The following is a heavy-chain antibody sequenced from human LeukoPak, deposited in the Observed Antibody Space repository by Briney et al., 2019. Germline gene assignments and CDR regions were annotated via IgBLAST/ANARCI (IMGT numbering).Heavy chain of an antibody. V-gene: IGHV4-39*01. CDR1: GGSISSSNYY. CDR2: INHSGST. Sequence: SETLSLTCTVSGGSISSSNYYWGWIRQPPGKGLEWVAEINHSGSTNYSPSLKSRVTISVDTSKNQFSLKLSSVTAADTAVYYCARHGYGDDVGNWFDPWGQGTLVSVSS. CDR3: ARHGYGDDVGNWFDP. J-gene: IGHJ5*02. D-gene: IGHD2-2*03.